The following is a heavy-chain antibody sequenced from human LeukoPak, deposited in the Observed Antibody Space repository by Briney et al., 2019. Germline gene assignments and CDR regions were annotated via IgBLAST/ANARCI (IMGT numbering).Heavy chain of an antibody. CDR3: AKDLGRYRNNYFDY. D-gene: IGHD1-26*01. CDR1: GFTFSSYA. J-gene: IGHJ4*02. Sequence: GGSLRLSCAASGFTFSSYAMSWVRQAPGKGMEWVSAISGSGGGTYYADSVKGRFTISRDDSKNTLYLQMNSLRAEDTAVYYCAKDLGRYRNNYFDYWGQGTLVTVSS. CDR2: ISGSGGGT. V-gene: IGHV3-23*01.